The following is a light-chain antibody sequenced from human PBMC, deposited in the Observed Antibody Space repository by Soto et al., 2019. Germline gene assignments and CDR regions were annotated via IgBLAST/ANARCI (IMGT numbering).Light chain of an antibody. V-gene: IGLV2-14*01. CDR2: EVS. CDR3: SSYTSSSTPYV. CDR1: SSDVGGYNY. Sequence: QSALTQPASVSGSPGQSITISCTGTSSDVGGYNYVSWYQQNPGKAPKLMIYEVSNRPSGVSNRFSGSKSVNTASLTISGLQAEDEADYYCSSYTSSSTPYVFGTGTQVTVL. J-gene: IGLJ1*01.